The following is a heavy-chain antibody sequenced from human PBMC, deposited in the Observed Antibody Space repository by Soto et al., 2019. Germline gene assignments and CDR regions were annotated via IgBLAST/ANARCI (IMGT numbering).Heavy chain of an antibody. CDR3: ARDLMPGAAPWQEYFQY. J-gene: IGHJ1*01. D-gene: IGHD6-13*01. V-gene: IGHV1-46*01. CDR2: VTASGGST. Sequence: GASVKVSCKASGYTFTNYYMQWVRQAPGQGLEWMGMVTASGGSTNYAQKFQGRVTMTTDTSKNTLFLQMNSLRADDTAVYYCARDLMPGAAPWQEYFQYWGQGTLVTVSS. CDR1: GYTFTNYY.